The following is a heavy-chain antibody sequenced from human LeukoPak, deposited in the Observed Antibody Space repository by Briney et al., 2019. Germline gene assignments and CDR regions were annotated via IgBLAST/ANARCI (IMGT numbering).Heavy chain of an antibody. CDR1: GFTFSSYE. Sequence: PGGSLRLSCAASGFTFSSYEMNWVRQAPGKGLEWVSYISSSGSTIYYADSVKGRFTISRDNAKNSLYLQMNSLRAEDTAVYYCARGARRYCSSTSCCPPFDYWGQGTLVTVSS. J-gene: IGHJ4*02. CDR3: ARGARRYCSSTSCCPPFDY. D-gene: IGHD2-2*01. V-gene: IGHV3-48*03. CDR2: ISSSGSTI.